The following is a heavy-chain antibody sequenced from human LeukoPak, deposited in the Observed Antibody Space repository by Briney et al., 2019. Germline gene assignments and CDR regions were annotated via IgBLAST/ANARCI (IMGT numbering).Heavy chain of an antibody. V-gene: IGHV3-23*01. CDR3: ARGSGYGGTYYMDV. CDR2: TSGSGGST. Sequence: GGSLRLSCAASGFTFSSYAMSWVRQAPGKGLEWVSATSGSGGSTYYADSVKGRFTISRDNSKNTLYLQMNSLRAEDTAVYYCARGSGYGGTYYMDVWGKGTTVTVSS. D-gene: IGHD5-18*01. CDR1: GFTFSSYA. J-gene: IGHJ6*03.